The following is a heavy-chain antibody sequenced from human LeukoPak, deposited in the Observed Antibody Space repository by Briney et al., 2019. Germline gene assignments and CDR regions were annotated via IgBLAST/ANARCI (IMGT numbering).Heavy chain of an antibody. CDR1: IYSSTTYW. CDR2: IHPGDSDT. J-gene: IGHJ4*02. D-gene: IGHD5-18*01. Sequence: GESLKISCQDSIYSSTTYWFACVRQLPGKGLEWMGLIHPGDSDTRYSTSFQGQVTISADKSIRTVYLQWSSLKASDTAMYYCARGLHGYAYGVWGQGTLVTVSS. V-gene: IGHV5-51*01. CDR3: ARGLHGYAYGV.